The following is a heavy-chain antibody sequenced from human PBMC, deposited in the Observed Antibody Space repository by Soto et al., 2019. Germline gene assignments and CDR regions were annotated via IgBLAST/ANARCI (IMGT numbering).Heavy chain of an antibody. V-gene: IGHV4-61*01. CDR1: GDSVNTGSYY. Sequence: SETLSLTCTVSGDSVNTGSYYWSWIRQPPGKGLEWIGYAYYSGSTNYNPSLKSRVTISLDTSKNHFSLKLTSVTAADTDVYYCATGRDHYGYEYWGQGTLVNVSS. D-gene: IGHD5-18*01. J-gene: IGHJ4*02. CDR3: ATGRDHYGYEY. CDR2: AYYSGST.